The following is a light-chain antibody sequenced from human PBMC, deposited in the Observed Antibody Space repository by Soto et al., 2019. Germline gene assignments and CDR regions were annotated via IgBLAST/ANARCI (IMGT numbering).Light chain of an antibody. CDR3: QQYESHSPWT. CDR2: AAS. CDR1: QGISNY. V-gene: IGKV1-16*01. J-gene: IGKJ1*01. Sequence: DIQMTQSPSSLSTSVGDRVTITCRASQGISNYLAWYQQKPGKVPKLLIYAASTLQSGVPSRFSGSGSGTEFTLAISNLQPDDFATYYCQQYESHSPWTFGQGTKVDIK.